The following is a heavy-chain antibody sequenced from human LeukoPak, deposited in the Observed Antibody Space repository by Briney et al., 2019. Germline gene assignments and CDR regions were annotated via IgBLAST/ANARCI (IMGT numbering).Heavy chain of an antibody. Sequence: GGSLRLSCAASGFTFSDYYMSWIRQAPGKGLEWVSYISSSSSYIYYADSVKGRFTISRDNAKNSLYLQMNSLRAEDTAVYYCAREGAENWFDPWGQGTLVTVSS. CDR3: AREGAENWFDP. CDR1: GFTFSDYY. CDR2: ISSSSSYI. V-gene: IGHV3-11*06. J-gene: IGHJ5*02.